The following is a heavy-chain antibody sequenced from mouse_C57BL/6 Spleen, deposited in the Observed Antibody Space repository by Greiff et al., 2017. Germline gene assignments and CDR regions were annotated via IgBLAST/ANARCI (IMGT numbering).Heavy chain of an antibody. V-gene: IGHV5-16*01. CDR1: GFTFSDYY. J-gene: IGHJ3*01. D-gene: IGHD1-1*02. CDR2: INYDGSST. Sequence: EVMLVESEGGLVQPGSSMKLSCTASGFTFSDYYMAWVRQVPEKGLEWVANINYDGSSTYYLDSLKSRFIFSRDNANNILYLQMSSLQSEYTATDYVANYGPGEGFAYWGQGTLVTVSA. CDR3: ANYGPGEGFAY.